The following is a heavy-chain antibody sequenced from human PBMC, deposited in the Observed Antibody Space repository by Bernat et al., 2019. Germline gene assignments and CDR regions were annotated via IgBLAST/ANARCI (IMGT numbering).Heavy chain of an antibody. CDR3: ATEHFGCSGWLLKSLDP. V-gene: IGHV3-21*01. Sequence: EVQLVESGGGLVQPGGSLRLSCAASGFTFSSYSMNWVRQAPGKGLEWVSSISSSSSNIYYADSVKGRFTISRDNSKNTLYLQMNSLRAEDTAVYYCATEHFGCSGWLLKSLDPWGQGTLVTVSS. CDR1: GFTFSSYS. CDR2: ISSSSSNI. J-gene: IGHJ5*02. D-gene: IGHD6-19*01.